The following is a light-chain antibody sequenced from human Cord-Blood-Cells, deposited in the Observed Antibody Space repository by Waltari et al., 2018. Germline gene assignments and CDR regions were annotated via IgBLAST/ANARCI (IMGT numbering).Light chain of an antibody. CDR2: AAS. CDR1: QSISSY. Sequence: DIQMTQSPSSLSASVGDRVTIPCRASQSISSYLNWYQQKPGKAPKLLIYAASSLQSGVPSRFSGSGSGTDFTLTISSLQPEDFATYYCQQSYSTPWTFGQGTKLEIK. V-gene: IGKV1-39*01. J-gene: IGKJ2*01. CDR3: QQSYSTPWT.